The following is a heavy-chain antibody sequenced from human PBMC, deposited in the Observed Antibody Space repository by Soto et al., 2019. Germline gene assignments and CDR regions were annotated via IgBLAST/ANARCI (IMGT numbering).Heavy chain of an antibody. CDR2: IYTSGST. Sequence: PSETLSLTCTVSGGSISSYYWSWIRQPAGKGLEWIGRIYTSGSTNYNPSLKSRVTMSVDTSKNQFSLKLSSVTAADTAVYYCARDSHGDYVMEWWLDPWGQGTLVTVSS. J-gene: IGHJ5*02. V-gene: IGHV4-4*07. CDR3: ARDSHGDYVMEWWLDP. CDR1: GGSISSYY. D-gene: IGHD4-17*01.